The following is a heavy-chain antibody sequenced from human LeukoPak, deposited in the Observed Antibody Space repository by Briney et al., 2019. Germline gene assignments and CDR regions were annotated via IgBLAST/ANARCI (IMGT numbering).Heavy chain of an antibody. D-gene: IGHD6-19*01. CDR2: ISGSGGST. CDR1: GFTFSGYA. CDR3: AKSTRSSGSGGYYFDY. Sequence: GGSLRLSCAASGFTFSGYAMSWVRQAPGKGLEWVSAISGSGGSTYYADSVKGRFTISRDNSKNTLYLQMNSLRAEDTAVYYCAKSTRSSGSGGYYFDYWGQGTLVTVSS. V-gene: IGHV3-23*01. J-gene: IGHJ4*02.